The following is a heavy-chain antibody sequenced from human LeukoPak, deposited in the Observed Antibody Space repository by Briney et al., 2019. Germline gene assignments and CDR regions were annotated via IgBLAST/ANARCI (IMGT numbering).Heavy chain of an antibody. D-gene: IGHD3-10*01. Sequence: GGSLRLSCAASGFTFSSYGMSWVRQAPGKGLEWVSAISGSGGSTYYADSVKGRVTISRDHSKNTLYLQMRSLRAEDTAVYYCAKDQITMVRGERYNWFDPWGQGTLVTVSS. J-gene: IGHJ5*02. CDR3: AKDQITMVRGERYNWFDP. CDR2: ISGSGGST. CDR1: GFTFSSYG. V-gene: IGHV3-23*01.